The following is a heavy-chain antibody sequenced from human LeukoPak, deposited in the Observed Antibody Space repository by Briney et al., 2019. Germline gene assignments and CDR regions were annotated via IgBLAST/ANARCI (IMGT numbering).Heavy chain of an antibody. J-gene: IGHJ6*02. Sequence: GSLILSCAASGFTFSGSAMHWVRQASGKGLEWVGRIRSKANSYATAYAASVKGRFTISRDDSKNTAYLQMNSLKTEDTAVYYCTRMDYGDYLTYGMDVWGQGTTVTVSS. CDR3: TRMDYGDYLTYGMDV. CDR2: IRSKANSYAT. V-gene: IGHV3-73*01. D-gene: IGHD4-17*01. CDR1: GFTFSGSA.